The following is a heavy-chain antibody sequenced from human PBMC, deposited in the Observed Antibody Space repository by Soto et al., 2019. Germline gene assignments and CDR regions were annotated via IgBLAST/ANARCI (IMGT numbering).Heavy chain of an antibody. CDR3: ARDCSSWYSDYYGLDV. Sequence: PSETLSLTCTVSGGSISSGGYYWSWIRQHPGKGLEWIGYIYYSGSTYYNPSLKSRVTISVDTSKNQFSLKLSSVTAADTAVYYCARDCSSWYSDYYGLDVWGQGTSVIVSS. D-gene: IGHD6-13*01. V-gene: IGHV4-31*02. CDR1: GGSISSGGYY. CDR2: IYYSGST. J-gene: IGHJ6*02.